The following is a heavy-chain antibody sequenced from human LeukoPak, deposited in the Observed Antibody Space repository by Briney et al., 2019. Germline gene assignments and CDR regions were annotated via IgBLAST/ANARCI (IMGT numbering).Heavy chain of an antibody. J-gene: IGHJ3*02. D-gene: IGHD3-22*01. CDR2: VIPILDIA. Sequence: SVKVSCTASGGTFSSYAISWVRQAPGQGLEWMGRVIPILDIANYAQKFQGRVTITADKSTGTAYMELSSLRSEDTAIYYCARDETPDYYDSSGYAFDIWGQGTMVTVSS. CDR1: GGTFSSYA. V-gene: IGHV1-69*04. CDR3: ARDETPDYYDSSGYAFDI.